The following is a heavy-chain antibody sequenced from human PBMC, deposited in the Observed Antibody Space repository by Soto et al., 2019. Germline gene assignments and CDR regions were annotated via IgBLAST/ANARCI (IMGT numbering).Heavy chain of an antibody. Sequence: QVLLVQSGAEIKKPGSSVKVSCKASGGTFSTSSINGVRQAAGQRPEWMGNILPKFGTADYAQKCQGRVTITADKSSTTAYMELRSLLSEETAVYFCARGHEYGGNSDAFDIWGQGTVVTVSS. D-gene: IGHD2-21*02. J-gene: IGHJ3*02. CDR3: ARGHEYGGNSDAFDI. V-gene: IGHV1-69*14. CDR1: GGTFSTSS. CDR2: ILPKFGTA.